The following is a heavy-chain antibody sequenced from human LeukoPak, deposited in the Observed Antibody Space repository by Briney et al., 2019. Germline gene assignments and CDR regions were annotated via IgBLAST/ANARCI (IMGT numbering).Heavy chain of an antibody. Sequence: GSLRLSCAASGFTFSSYSMNWVRQPPGKGLEWIGSIYYSGSTYYNPSLKSRVTISVDTSKNQFSLKLSSVTAADTAVYYCARTSGRSVLRYFDWLSQSYYFDYWGQGTLVTVSS. V-gene: IGHV4-39*07. CDR2: IYYSGST. CDR1: GFTFSSYS. D-gene: IGHD3-9*01. J-gene: IGHJ4*02. CDR3: ARTSGRSVLRYFDWLSQSYYFDY.